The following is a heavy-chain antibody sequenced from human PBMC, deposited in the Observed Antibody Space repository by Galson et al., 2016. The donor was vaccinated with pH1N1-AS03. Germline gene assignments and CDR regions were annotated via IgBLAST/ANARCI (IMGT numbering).Heavy chain of an antibody. J-gene: IGHJ4*02. CDR3: ARRRSYYDFWSGYSDY. Sequence: SLRLSCAASGFTFSDYAMHWVRQAPGKGLEYVSAISSDASGTYYANSVKGRFIISRDNSKNTVYLQMGSLRAEDMAVYYCARRRSYYDFWSGYSDYWGQGTLVTVSS. V-gene: IGHV3-64*01. D-gene: IGHD3-3*01. CDR2: ISSDASGT. CDR1: GFTFSDYA.